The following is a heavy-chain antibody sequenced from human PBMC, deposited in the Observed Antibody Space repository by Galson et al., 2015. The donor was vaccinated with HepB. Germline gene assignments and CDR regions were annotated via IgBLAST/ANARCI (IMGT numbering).Heavy chain of an antibody. CDR1: GFTFSSYG. CDR3: AKDRYDLSSWTYYYDSSGYEIFDY. CDR2: IRYDGSNK. V-gene: IGHV3-30*02. Sequence: SLRLSCAASGFTFSSYGMHWVRQAPGKGLEWVAFIRYDGSNKYYADSVKGRFTISRDNSKNTLYLQMNSLRAEDTAEYYCAKDRYDLSSWTYYYDSSGYEIFDYWGQGTLVTVSS. D-gene: IGHD3-22*01. J-gene: IGHJ4*02.